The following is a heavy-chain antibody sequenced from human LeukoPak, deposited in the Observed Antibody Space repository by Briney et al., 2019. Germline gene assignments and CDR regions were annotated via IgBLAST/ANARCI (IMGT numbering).Heavy chain of an antibody. D-gene: IGHD6-13*01. V-gene: IGHV3-7*03. Sequence: GGSLRLSCAASGFTFSNYWMTWVRQAPGKGLEWVANIKQDGSDKYYVDSVKGRFTISRDNAKNSLYLQMNSLRAEDTAVYYCAREGIAAPFDYWGQGTLVTVSS. CDR2: IKQDGSDK. CDR1: GFTFSNYW. CDR3: AREGIAAPFDY. J-gene: IGHJ4*02.